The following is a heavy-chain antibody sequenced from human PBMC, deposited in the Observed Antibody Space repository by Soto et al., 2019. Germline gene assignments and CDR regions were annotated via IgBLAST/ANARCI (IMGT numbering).Heavy chain of an antibody. CDR2: IIPIFGTA. Sequence: QVQLVQSGAEVKKPGSSVKVSCKASGGTFSSYAISWVRQAPGQGLEWMGGIIPIFGTANYAQKFQGRVTITADESTSTTNMELSSRRSDDTAVYYCGRGTAPYKVDFLSGHYFDYWGQGTLVTVSS. D-gene: IGHD3-3*01. CDR1: GGTFSSYA. J-gene: IGHJ4*02. CDR3: GRGTAPYKVDFLSGHYFDY. V-gene: IGHV1-69*01.